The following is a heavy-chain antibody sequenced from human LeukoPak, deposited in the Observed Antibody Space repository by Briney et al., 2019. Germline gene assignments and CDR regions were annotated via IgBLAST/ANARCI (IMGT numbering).Heavy chain of an antibody. CDR1: GFTFDDYA. CDR3: AKEPYYDSNGYLDY. CDR2: INWNSGSI. Sequence: GGSLRLSCAASGFTFDDYAMHWVRQAPGKGLEWVSGINWNSGSIGYADSVKGRFTISGDNAKNSLYLQTNSLRAEDTALYYCAKEPYYDSNGYLDYWGQGTLVTVSS. V-gene: IGHV3-9*01. D-gene: IGHD3-22*01. J-gene: IGHJ4*02.